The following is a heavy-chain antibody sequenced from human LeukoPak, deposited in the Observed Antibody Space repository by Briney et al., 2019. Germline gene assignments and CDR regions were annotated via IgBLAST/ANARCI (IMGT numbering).Heavy chain of an antibody. CDR2: INPSAGST. Sequence: ASVKVSCRASGYSFTSRYMHWVRQAPGQGLEWMGIINPSAGSTSYPQKFQGRVTMTRDTSTSTVYMELSSLRSEDMAVYYCAAPGASGFVGNFWSGPLDFWGQGTLIAVSS. D-gene: IGHD3-3*01. CDR1: GYSFTSRY. CDR3: AAPGASGFVGNFWSGPLDF. V-gene: IGHV1-46*01. J-gene: IGHJ4*02.